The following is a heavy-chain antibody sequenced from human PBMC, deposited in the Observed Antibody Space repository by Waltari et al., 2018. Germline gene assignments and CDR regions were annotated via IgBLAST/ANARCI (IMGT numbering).Heavy chain of an antibody. CDR2: IYYSGSN. V-gene: IGHV4-59*01. Sequence: QVQLQESGPGLVKPSETLSLTCTVSGGSITSYFWSWVRQPPGKELEWIGYIYYSGSNNYKPTLKRRVTISVNTSKNQFSLNLSSMTAADTAGYYWARDGYGDYDAFDIWGQGTMVTVSS. CDR3: ARDGYGDYDAFDI. J-gene: IGHJ3*02. CDR1: GGSITSYF. D-gene: IGHD4-17*01.